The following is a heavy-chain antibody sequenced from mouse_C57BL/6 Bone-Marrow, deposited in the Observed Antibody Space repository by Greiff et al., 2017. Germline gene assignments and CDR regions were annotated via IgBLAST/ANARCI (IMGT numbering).Heavy chain of an antibody. V-gene: IGHV1-76*01. CDR2: VYPGSGNA. D-gene: IGHD1-1*01. J-gene: IGHJ1*03. Sequence: VQLQQSGAELVRPGASVKLSCKASGYTFTDYYINWVKQRPGQRLEWIARVYPGSGNAYYNEKFKGKGTLTAEKSSSTAYMQLSSLTSEDSAVHFCARWDYYYGSSYHWYFDVWGTGTTVTVSS. CDR1: GYTFTDYY. CDR3: ARWDYYYGSSYHWYFDV.